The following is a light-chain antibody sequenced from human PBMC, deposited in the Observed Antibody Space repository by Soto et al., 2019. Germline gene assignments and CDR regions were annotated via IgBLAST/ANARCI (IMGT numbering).Light chain of an antibody. Sequence: QITPTPFTPSLVVGASVTLPCRASQTISSWLAWYHQKPGTAPKLLIYHASTLESGVPSRISGSGSGTEFTLTISSLQPDDFATYYCQQYTNYPWTFGQGTKV. CDR1: QTISSW. J-gene: IGKJ1*01. CDR2: HAS. V-gene: IGKV1-5*01. CDR3: QQYTNYPWT.